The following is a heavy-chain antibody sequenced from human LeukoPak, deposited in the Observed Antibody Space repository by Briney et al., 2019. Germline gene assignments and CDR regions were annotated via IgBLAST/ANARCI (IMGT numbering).Heavy chain of an antibody. Sequence: PSETLSLTCTVSGGSITTYYWSWIRQPPGKGLEWIGYIYYSGSTYYNPSLKSRVTISLDTSTNHFALKVSSVTAADTAVYYCARGRDGYSSWGQGTPVTVSS. CDR1: GGSITTYY. V-gene: IGHV4-59*01. CDR2: IYYSGST. D-gene: IGHD5-24*01. J-gene: IGHJ5*02. CDR3: ARGRDGYSS.